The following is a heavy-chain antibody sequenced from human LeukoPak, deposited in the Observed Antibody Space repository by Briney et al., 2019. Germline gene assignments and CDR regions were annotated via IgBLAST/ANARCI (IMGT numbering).Heavy chain of an antibody. CDR1: GGSISSYY. D-gene: IGHD1-26*01. CDR2: IHYSGST. Sequence: SETLSLTCTVSGGSISSYYWSLIRQPPGKGLEWIGYIHYSGSTNYNPSLESRVTISVDTSKNQFSLNLNSVTAADTALYYCACGTYYYFDYRGQGTLVTVSS. V-gene: IGHV4-59*01. J-gene: IGHJ4*02. CDR3: ACGTYYYFDY.